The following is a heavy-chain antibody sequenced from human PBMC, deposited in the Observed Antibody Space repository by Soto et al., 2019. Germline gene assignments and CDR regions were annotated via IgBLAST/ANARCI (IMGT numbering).Heavy chain of an antibody. CDR2: IFPSGTT. CDR1: GGSLSGATYS. V-gene: IGHV4-30-2*01. J-gene: IGHJ4*02. Sequence: SETLSLTCGVSGGSLSGATYSWNWIRQPPGKGLEWIGYIFPSGTTYYNPSLKSRVTISIDVSKNQFSLSLRSLTAADTTVYYCARSREFDYWSQGTLVTVSS. CDR3: ARSREFDY.